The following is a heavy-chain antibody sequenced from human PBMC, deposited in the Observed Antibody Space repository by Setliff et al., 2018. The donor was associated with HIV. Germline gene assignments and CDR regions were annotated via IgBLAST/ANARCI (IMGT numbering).Heavy chain of an antibody. CDR1: GFTFSDFD. CDR3: SLGYCSGGSCYSDPEVAFDI. J-gene: IGHJ3*02. V-gene: IGHV3-30*03. D-gene: IGHD2-15*01. Sequence: PGGSLRLSCAASGFTFSDFDMHWVRQAPGKGLAWVAVISFDGNRKFYADSVKGRFTISRDNSKSTLYLRMNSLKPEDTALYYCSLGYCSGGSCYSDPEVAFDIWGQGTMVTVSS. CDR2: ISFDGNRK.